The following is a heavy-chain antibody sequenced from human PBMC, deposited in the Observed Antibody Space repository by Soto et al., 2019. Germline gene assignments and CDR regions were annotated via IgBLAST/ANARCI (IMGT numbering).Heavy chain of an antibody. CDR1: GGTFSSYA. CDR3: ARSLYGGDLYSGMDV. J-gene: IGHJ6*02. CDR2: IIPIFGTA. Sequence: QVQLVQSGAEVKKPGSSVKVSCKASGGTFSSYAISWVRQAPGQGLEWMGGIIPIFGTANYAQKFQGRVTIAAVESRRTAYKALSRLRSEDPAVYYGARSLYGGDLYSGMDVWGQEPTVTVSS. V-gene: IGHV1-69*01. D-gene: IGHD3-10*01.